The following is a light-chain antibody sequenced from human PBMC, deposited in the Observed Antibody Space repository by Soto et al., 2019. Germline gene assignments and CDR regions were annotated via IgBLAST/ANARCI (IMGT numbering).Light chain of an antibody. J-gene: IGKJ4*01. V-gene: IGKV3-20*01. CDR2: DAS. Sequence: EIVLTQSPGTLSLSPGERATLSCRASQSVGNNYLAWYQQKPGQAPRFLIYDASSRATGIPDRFSGSGSGTDYTLTISRLEPEDFALYYCEQSGSTPLTFGGGTKVEIK. CDR1: QSVGNNY. CDR3: EQSGSTPLT.